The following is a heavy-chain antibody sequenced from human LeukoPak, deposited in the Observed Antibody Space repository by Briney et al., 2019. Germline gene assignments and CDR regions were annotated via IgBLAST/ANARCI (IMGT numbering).Heavy chain of an antibody. J-gene: IGHJ3*02. CDR1: GYTFTNYA. Sequence: ASVKVSCKASGYTFTNYAVNWVRQAPGQGLEWMGWINPNSGGTNYAQKFQGRVTMTRDTSISTAYMELSRLRSDDTAVYYCARSNPVTSDAFDIWGQGTMVTVSS. CDR3: ARSNPVTSDAFDI. D-gene: IGHD4-17*01. V-gene: IGHV1-2*02. CDR2: INPNSGGT.